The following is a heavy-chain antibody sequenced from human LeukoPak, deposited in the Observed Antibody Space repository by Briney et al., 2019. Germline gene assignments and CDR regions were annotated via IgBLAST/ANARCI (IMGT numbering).Heavy chain of an antibody. D-gene: IGHD1-26*01. CDR2: IYYSGST. J-gene: IGHJ4*02. Sequence: SETLSLTCTVSGGSISSYYWSWIRQPPGKGLEWIGYIYYSGSTNYNPSLKSRVTISVDTSKNQFSLKLSSVTAADTAVYYCARDRGGSYYDYWGQGTLVTVSS. V-gene: IGHV4-59*01. CDR3: ARDRGGSYYDY. CDR1: GGSISSYY.